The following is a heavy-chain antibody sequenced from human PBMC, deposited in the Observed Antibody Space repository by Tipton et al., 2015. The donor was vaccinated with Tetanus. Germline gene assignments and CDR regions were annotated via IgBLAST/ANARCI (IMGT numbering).Heavy chain of an antibody. D-gene: IGHD3-9*01. CDR3: ARGPDILTQTVSFDY. V-gene: IGHV4-31*02. CDR2: TYYSGST. CDR1: GGSISSGGYY. Sequence: LRLSCTVSGGSISSGGYYWSWIRQHPGKGLEWIGYTYYSGSTYYNPSLKSRVTISVDTSKNQFSLKLSSVTAADTAVYYCARGPDILTQTVSFDYWGQGTLVTVSS. J-gene: IGHJ4*02.